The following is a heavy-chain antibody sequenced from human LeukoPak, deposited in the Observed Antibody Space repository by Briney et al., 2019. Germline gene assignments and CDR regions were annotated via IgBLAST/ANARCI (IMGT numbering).Heavy chain of an antibody. CDR1: GFIFSDYY. CDR2: ISSSSSYT. Sequence: GGSLRLSCAASGFIFSDYYMSWIRQAPGEGLEWVSYISSSSSYTAYADSVKGRFTISRDDARNSLFLQINSLTADDTAVYFCARAANTATGTPTLAIDYWGQGTLVTASS. D-gene: IGHD1-26*01. CDR3: ARAANTATGTPTLAIDY. V-gene: IGHV3-11*05. J-gene: IGHJ4*02.